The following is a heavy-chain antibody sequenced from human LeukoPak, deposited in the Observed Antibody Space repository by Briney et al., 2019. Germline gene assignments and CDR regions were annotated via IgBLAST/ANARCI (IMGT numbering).Heavy chain of an antibody. Sequence: SETLSLTCTVSGGSITNFYWSWIRQPPGGGLEYIGYIYYSGSINYNPSLKSRVTISVDTSKNQFSLKLNSVSAADTAVYFCARLSRLTLIRGVTGYHSLDVWGKGTKVTVSS. CDR2: IYYSGSI. J-gene: IGHJ6*04. V-gene: IGHV4-59*01. D-gene: IGHD3-10*01. CDR1: GGSITNFY. CDR3: ARLSRLTLIRGVTGYHSLDV.